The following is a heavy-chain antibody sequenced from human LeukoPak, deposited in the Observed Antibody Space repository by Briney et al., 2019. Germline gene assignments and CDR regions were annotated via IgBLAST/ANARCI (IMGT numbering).Heavy chain of an antibody. J-gene: IGHJ6*03. D-gene: IGHD5-18*01. Sequence: SETLSLTCTGSGGSISSYYWSWIRQPPGKGLEWIGYIYYSGSTNYNPSLKSRVTISVDTSKNQFSLKLSSVTAADTAVYYCARELVDIAMYGYYYMDVWGKGTTVTISS. CDR2: IYYSGST. CDR3: ARELVDIAMYGYYYMDV. CDR1: GGSISSYY. V-gene: IGHV4-59*01.